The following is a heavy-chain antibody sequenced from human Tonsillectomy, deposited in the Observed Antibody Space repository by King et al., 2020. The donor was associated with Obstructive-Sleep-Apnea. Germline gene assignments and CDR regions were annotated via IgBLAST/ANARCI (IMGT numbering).Heavy chain of an antibody. V-gene: IGHV3-7*01. J-gene: IGHJ4*02. CDR2: IKQDGSDK. Sequence: VQLVESGGGLVQPGGSLRLSCEVSGFTLTNYWMNWVRQAPGKGLEWVATIKQDGSDKYYVDSVKGRFTISRDIAKNSLYLQMNSLTVEDTAVYYCARGYSSGWYVPGYWGQGTLVTVSS. CDR3: ARGYSSGWYVPGY. CDR1: GFTLTNYW. D-gene: IGHD6-19*01.